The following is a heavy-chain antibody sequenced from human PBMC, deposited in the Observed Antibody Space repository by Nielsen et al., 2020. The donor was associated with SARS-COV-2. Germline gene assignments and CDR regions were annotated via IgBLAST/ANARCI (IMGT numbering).Heavy chain of an antibody. D-gene: IGHD2-15*01. CDR1: GFTFSSYA. J-gene: IGHJ3*02. CDR2: ISGSGGST. V-gene: IGHV3-23*01. CDR3: AKVRCSGGSCYFDAFDI. Sequence: GESLKISCAASGFTFSSYAMSWVRQAPGKGLEWVSTISGSGGSTYYADSVKGRFTISRDNSKNTLYLQMNSLRAEDTAVYYCAKVRCSGGSCYFDAFDIWGQGTMVTVSS.